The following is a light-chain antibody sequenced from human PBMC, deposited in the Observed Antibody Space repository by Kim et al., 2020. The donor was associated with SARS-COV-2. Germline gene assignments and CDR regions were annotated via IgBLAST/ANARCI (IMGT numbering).Light chain of an antibody. Sequence: PGPTASLTLPGYKLGGKYVSWYQQKPGQSPVVVIYQDNRRPSGIPARFSGSNSGNTATLTISGTQAMDEADYYCQAWDSSTHNYVFGAGTKVTVL. V-gene: IGLV3-1*01. J-gene: IGLJ1*01. CDR1: KLGGKY. CDR3: QAWDSSTHNYV. CDR2: QDN.